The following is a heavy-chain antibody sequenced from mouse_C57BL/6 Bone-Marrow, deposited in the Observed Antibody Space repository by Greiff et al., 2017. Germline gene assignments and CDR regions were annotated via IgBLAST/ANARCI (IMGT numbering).Heavy chain of an antibody. Sequence: QVQLQQPGAELVKPGASVTLSCKASGYTFTSYWMHWVKQRPGQGLEWIGMIHPNSGSTNYNEKFKSKATLTVDKSSSTAYMQLSSLTSEDSAVYYCAREDYYGRGYWGQGTTLTVSS. CDR3: AREDYYGRGY. J-gene: IGHJ2*01. CDR1: GYTFTSYW. CDR2: IHPNSGST. D-gene: IGHD1-1*01. V-gene: IGHV1-64*01.